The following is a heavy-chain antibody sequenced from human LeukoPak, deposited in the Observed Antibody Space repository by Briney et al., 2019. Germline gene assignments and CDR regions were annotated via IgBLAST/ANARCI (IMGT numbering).Heavy chain of an antibody. CDR3: ARVSRGYSYGSDYYGMDV. D-gene: IGHD5-18*01. J-gene: IGHJ6*02. Sequence: PGGSLRLSCAASGFTFSSYSMNWVRQAPGKGLEWVSVIYSGGSTYYADSVKGRFTISRDNSKNTLYLQMNSLRAEDTAVYYCARVSRGYSYGSDYYGMDVWGQGTTVTVSS. CDR2: IYSGGST. V-gene: IGHV3-53*01. CDR1: GFTFSSYS.